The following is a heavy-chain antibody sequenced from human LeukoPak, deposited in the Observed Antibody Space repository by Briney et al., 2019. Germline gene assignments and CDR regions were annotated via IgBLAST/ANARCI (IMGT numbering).Heavy chain of an antibody. D-gene: IGHD2-2*01. J-gene: IGHJ5*02. V-gene: IGHV3-30*02. Sequence: GGSLRLSCAASGFTFSSYGMHWVHQAPGKGLEWVAFIRYDGSNKYYADSVKGRFTISRDNSKNTLYLQMNSLRAEDTAVYYCARGRYCSSTSCYLGGWFDPWGQGTLVTVSS. CDR2: IRYDGSNK. CDR3: ARGRYCSSTSCYLGGWFDP. CDR1: GFTFSSYG.